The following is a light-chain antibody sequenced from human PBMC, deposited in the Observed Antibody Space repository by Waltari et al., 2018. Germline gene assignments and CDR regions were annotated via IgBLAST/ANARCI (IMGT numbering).Light chain of an antibody. V-gene: IGLV3-1*01. CDR1: NLGDKY. CDR3: QAWDSSTHVV. J-gene: IGLJ2*01. Sequence: SYELTQPPSVAVSPGQTASITCPGDNLGDKYACWYQQKPGQSPVVVIYEDDKRPSGIPERFSGSNSGNTATLTISGTQAMDEADYYCQAWDSSTHVVFGGGTKLTVL. CDR2: EDD.